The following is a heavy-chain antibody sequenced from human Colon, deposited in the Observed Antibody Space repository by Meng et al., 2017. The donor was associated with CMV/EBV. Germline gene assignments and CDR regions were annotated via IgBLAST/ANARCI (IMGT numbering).Heavy chain of an antibody. CDR1: GFTFTGHY. D-gene: IGHD1-14*01. CDR3: ARDGIRGVFFFDY. Sequence: QVQLVQSGAEVKEPGASEKVSCKASGFTFTGHYMHWVRQAPGQGLEWMGWIDANSGGTNYAQKFQGRLTMTRDTSISTVYMELNRLRSDDTAVYFCARDGIRGVFFFDYWGQGTLVTVSS. V-gene: IGHV1-2*02. J-gene: IGHJ4*02. CDR2: IDANSGGT.